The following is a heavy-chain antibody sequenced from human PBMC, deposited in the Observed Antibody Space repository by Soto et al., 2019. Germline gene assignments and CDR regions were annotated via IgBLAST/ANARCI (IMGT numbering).Heavy chain of an antibody. CDR2: IYSGGST. V-gene: IGHV3-53*04. D-gene: IGHD3-9*01. J-gene: IGHJ4*02. CDR1: GFTVSSNY. CDR3: ARGTMEPYYDILTGYSYYFDY. Sequence: GGSLRLSCAASGFTVSSNYMSWVHQAPGKGLEWVSVIYSGGSTYYADSVKGRFTISRHNSKNTLYLQMNSLRAEDTAVYYCARGTMEPYYDILTGYSYYFDYWGQGTLVTVSS.